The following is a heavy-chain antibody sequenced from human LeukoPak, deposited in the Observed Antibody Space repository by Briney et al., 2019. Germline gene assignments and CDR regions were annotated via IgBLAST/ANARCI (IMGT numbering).Heavy chain of an antibody. Sequence: PGGSLRLSCGASGFTFSTYWMSWVRQAPGKGLEWVANTKKDGSEKYYVDSVKGRFTISRDNAKNSLYLQMNSLRVEDTAVYYCVREGYSVFDFWGQGALVTVSS. J-gene: IGHJ4*02. CDR1: GFTFSTYW. CDR3: VREGYSVFDF. CDR2: TKKDGSEK. V-gene: IGHV3-7*01. D-gene: IGHD2-21*01.